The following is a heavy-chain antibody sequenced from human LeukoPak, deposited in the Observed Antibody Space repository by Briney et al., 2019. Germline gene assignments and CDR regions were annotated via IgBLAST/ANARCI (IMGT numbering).Heavy chain of an antibody. Sequence: GGSLRLSCAASGFNFSDYYMTWLRQAPGKGLEWVSYISSTSTYTKNADSVKGRFTISRDNAKNSPYLQMNSLRAEDTAVYYCVRGQADFDYWGQGTLVTVSS. V-gene: IGHV3-11*06. CDR3: VRGQADFDY. CDR2: ISSTSTYT. J-gene: IGHJ4*02. CDR1: GFNFSDYY.